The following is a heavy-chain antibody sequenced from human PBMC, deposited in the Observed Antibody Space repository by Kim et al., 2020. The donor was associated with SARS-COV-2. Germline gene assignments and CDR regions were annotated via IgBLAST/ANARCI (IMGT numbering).Heavy chain of an antibody. CDR2: DK. CDR3: ARDSGRGFDL. V-gene: IGHV3-7*01. J-gene: IGHJ2*01. Sequence: DKKYVDSVKGRFTISRDNAQNVLYLQMNSRRVEDMAVYYCARDSGRGFDLWGRGTLVTVSS. D-gene: IGHD5-12*01.